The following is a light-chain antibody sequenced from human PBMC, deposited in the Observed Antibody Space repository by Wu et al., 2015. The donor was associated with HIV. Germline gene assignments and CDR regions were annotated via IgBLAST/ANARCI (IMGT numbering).Light chain of an antibody. CDR2: AAS. CDR3: LQHNSYPLT. J-gene: IGKJ4*01. CDR1: QGINNY. V-gene: IGKV1-17*03. Sequence: DIQMTQSPSAMSASVGDRVTITCRASQGINNYLVWSQQKPGKVPERLIYAASSLQSGVPSRFSGSGSGTEFTLTISSLQPEDFATYYCLQHNSYPLTFGGGTKVEIK.